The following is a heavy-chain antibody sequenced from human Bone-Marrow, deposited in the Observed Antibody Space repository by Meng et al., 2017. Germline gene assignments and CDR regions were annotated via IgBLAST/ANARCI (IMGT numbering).Heavy chain of an antibody. V-gene: IGHV3-30*04. CDR2: ISYDGSNK. Sequence: VWLVGFRGGWVQPGRSLRLSCAASGFTFSGYAMHWVRQAPGKGLEWVAVISYDGSNKYYADSVKGRFTISRDNSKNTLYLQMNSLRAEDTAVYYCASFKEGYSYGYDWGQGTLVTVSS. CDR1: GFTFSGYA. CDR3: ASFKEGYSYGYD. J-gene: IGHJ4*02. D-gene: IGHD5-18*01.